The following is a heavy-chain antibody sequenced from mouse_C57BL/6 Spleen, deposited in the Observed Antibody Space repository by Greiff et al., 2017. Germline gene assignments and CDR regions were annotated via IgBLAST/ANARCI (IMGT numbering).Heavy chain of an antibody. J-gene: IGHJ2*01. D-gene: IGHD1-1*01. V-gene: IGHV1-69*01. CDR2: IDPSDSYT. CDR1: GYTFTSYW. CDR3: ARRATTVVPFDY. Sequence: VQLQQPGAELVMPGASVKLSCKASGYTFTSYWMHWVKQRPGQGLEWIGEIDPSDSYTNYNQKFKGKSTLTVDKSSSTAYMQLSSLTSEDSAVYYCARRATTVVPFDYWGQGTTLTVSS.